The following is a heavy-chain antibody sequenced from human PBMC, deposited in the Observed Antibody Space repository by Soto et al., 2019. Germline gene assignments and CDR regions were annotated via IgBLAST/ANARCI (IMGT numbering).Heavy chain of an antibody. CDR2: ISAYNGNT. J-gene: IGHJ5*02. CDR1: GYTFTSYG. CDR3: AREGGSYYLWWFDP. V-gene: IGHV1-18*01. Sequence: ASVKVSCKASGYTFTSYGISWVRQAPGQGLEWMGWISAYNGNTNYAQKLQGRVTMTTDTSTSTAYMGLRSLRSDDTAVYYCAREGGSYYLWWFDPWGQGTLVTVSS. D-gene: IGHD1-26*01.